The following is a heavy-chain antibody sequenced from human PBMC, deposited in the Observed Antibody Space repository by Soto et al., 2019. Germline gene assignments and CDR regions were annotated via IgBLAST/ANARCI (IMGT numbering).Heavy chain of an antibody. V-gene: IGHV1-69*06. CDR1: GDTFGTYA. CDR3: ATDCSGGSCYGASGMDV. J-gene: IGHJ6*02. Sequence: QVQLEQSGAEVKKPGSSVKVSCKASGDTFGTYAISWTRRAPGQSLEWMGQINAGFGATDLAQMFQGRVTITADKSTTSVYMELSSLRSDDTAVYYCATDCSGGSCYGASGMDVWGQGTTVTVSS. D-gene: IGHD2-15*01. CDR2: INAGFGAT.